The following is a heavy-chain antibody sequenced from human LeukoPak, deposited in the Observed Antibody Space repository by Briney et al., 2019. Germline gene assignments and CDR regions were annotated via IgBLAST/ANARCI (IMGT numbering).Heavy chain of an antibody. V-gene: IGHV3-30*02. CDR3: ARTRVIPATIDYYYYYMDV. D-gene: IGHD2-2*01. CDR2: IRYDGSNK. J-gene: IGHJ6*03. CDR1: GFTFSSYG. Sequence: PGGSLRLSCAASGFTFSSYGMHWVRQAPGKGLEWVAFIRYDGSNKYYADSVKGRFTISRDNSKNTLYLQMNSLRAEDKAVYYCARTRVIPATIDYYYYYMDVWGKGTTVTVSS.